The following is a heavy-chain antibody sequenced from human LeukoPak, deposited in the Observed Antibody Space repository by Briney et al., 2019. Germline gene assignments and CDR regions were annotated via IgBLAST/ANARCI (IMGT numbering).Heavy chain of an antibody. Sequence: ASVKVSCKASGYTFTSYYMHWVRQAPGQGLEWMGIINPSGGSTSYAQKFQGRVTMTRDTSTSTVYMELSSLKASDTAMYYCARHQPPGEQHLLNWGQGTLVTVSA. CDR2: INPSGGST. CDR3: ARHQPPGEQHLLN. J-gene: IGHJ4*02. D-gene: IGHD3-16*01. V-gene: IGHV1-46*01. CDR1: GYTFTSYY.